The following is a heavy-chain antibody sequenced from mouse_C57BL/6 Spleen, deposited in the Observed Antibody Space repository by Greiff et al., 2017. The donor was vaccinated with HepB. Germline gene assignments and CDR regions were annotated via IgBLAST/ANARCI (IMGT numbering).Heavy chain of an antibody. CDR1: GFTFSSYA. Sequence: EVKLVESGGGLVKPGGSLKLSCAASGFTFSSYAMSWVRQTPEKRLEWVATISDGGSYTYYPDNVKGRFTISRDNAKNNLYLQMSHLKSEDTAMYYCARDWESYDGYDDLYYAMDYWGQGTSVTVSS. J-gene: IGHJ4*01. D-gene: IGHD2-2*01. CDR3: ARDWESYDGYDDLYYAMDY. V-gene: IGHV5-4*01. CDR2: ISDGGSYT.